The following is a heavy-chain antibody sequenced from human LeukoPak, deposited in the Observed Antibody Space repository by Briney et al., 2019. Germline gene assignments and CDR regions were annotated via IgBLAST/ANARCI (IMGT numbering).Heavy chain of an antibody. CDR1: GGSISSYY. CDR3: AREGDGFIVVVVAATDAFDI. Sequence: SETLSLTCTVSGGSISSYYWSWIRQPPGKGLEWIGYIYYSGSTNYNPSLKSRVTISVDTSKNQFSLKLSSVTAADTAVYYCAREGDGFIVVVVAATDAFDIWGQGTMVTVSS. CDR2: IYYSGST. J-gene: IGHJ3*02. D-gene: IGHD2-15*01. V-gene: IGHV4-59*12.